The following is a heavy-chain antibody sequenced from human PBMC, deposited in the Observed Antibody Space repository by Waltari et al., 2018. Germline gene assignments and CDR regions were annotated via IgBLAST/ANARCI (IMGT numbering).Heavy chain of an antibody. V-gene: IGHV1-69*02. CDR1: KGTFNNYI. D-gene: IGHD3-3*01. J-gene: IGHJ4*02. Sequence: QVLLVQSGPEVKKPGSSVKISCKVPKGTFNNYIINWVRQAPGQGPEWVGRNIPLDGIINYAQKFKGRLTITADTSTNMGYLKLSGLRSDDTATYYCVRCAKTFGSPPESWGQGTLVTVSS. CDR3: VRCAKTFGSPPES. CDR2: NIPLDGII.